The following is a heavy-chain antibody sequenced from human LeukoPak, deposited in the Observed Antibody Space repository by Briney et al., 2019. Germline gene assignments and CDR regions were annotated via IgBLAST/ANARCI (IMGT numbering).Heavy chain of an antibody. D-gene: IGHD4-17*01. CDR3: ARAARGAKVPADYYYYMDV. V-gene: IGHV4-34*01. Sequence: SETLSLTCAVYGGSFSGYYWSWIRQPPGKGLEWIGEINHSGSTNYNPSLKSRVTISVDTSKNQFSLKLSSVTAADTAVYYCARAARGAKVPADYYYYMDVWGKGTTVTISS. CDR1: GGSFSGYY. J-gene: IGHJ6*03. CDR2: INHSGST.